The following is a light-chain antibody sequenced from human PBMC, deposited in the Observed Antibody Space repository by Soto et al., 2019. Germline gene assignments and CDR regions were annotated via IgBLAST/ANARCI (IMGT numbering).Light chain of an antibody. CDR1: QSVSSY. V-gene: IGKV3-11*01. CDR3: QQRSNWPPAIT. J-gene: IGKJ5*01. CDR2: DAS. Sequence: EIVLTQSPATLSLSPGERATLSCRASQSVSSYLAWYQQKPGQAPRLLIYDASNKATGIPARFSGSGSGTEFTLTISSLEPEDFAVYYCQQRSNWPPAITCGQGTRLEIK.